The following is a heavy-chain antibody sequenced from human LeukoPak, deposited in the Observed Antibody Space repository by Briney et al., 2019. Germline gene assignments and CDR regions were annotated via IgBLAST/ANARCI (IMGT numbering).Heavy chain of an antibody. CDR3: AKDKGTYYFDY. V-gene: IGHV3-23*01. CDR1: GFIFSHYA. J-gene: IGHJ4*02. CDR2: ISATGGST. Sequence: GGSLRLSCEASGFIFSHYAMNWVRQAPGKGLEWVSAISATGGSTYYADSVKGRFTISRDNSMNTLYLQMNSLRAEDTAVYYCAKDKGTYYFDYWGQGTPVTVSS.